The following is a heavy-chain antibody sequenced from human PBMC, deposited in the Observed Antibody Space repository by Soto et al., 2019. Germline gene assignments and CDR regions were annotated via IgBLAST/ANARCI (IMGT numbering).Heavy chain of an antibody. Sequence: QVQLVQSGAEVKKPGASVKVSCKASGYTFTGYYMHWVRQAPGQGLEWMGWINPNSGGTNYAQKFQGRVTMTRDTSISTAYMELSRLRSDDTAVHYCARDPELTGDRGWYFDLWGRGTLVTVSS. CDR2: INPNSGGT. J-gene: IGHJ2*01. V-gene: IGHV1-2*02. CDR1: GYTFTGYY. D-gene: IGHD7-27*01. CDR3: ARDPELTGDRGWYFDL.